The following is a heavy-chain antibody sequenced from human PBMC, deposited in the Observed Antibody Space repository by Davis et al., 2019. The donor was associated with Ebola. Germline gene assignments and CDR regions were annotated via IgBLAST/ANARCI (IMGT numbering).Heavy chain of an antibody. CDR2: ITGSGDST. V-gene: IGHV3-23*01. J-gene: IGHJ3*02. CDR3: ANYVQRGAFDI. CDR1: GFTFSDYY. Sequence: GESLKISCAASGFTFSDYYMNWVRQAPGKGLEWVSTITGSGDSTHYADSVKGRFTISRDNSKSILYLQMNTLRAEDTALYYCANYVQRGAFDIWGQGTMVIVSS. D-gene: IGHD1-1*01.